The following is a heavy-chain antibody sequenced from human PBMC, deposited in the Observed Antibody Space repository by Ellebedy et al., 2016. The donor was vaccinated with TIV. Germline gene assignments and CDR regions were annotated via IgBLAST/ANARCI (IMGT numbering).Heavy chain of an antibody. D-gene: IGHD1-1*01. V-gene: IGHV1-18*04. CDR2: ISTYNGNT. Sequence: AASVKVSCKASGYKFISYGISWVRQAPGQGLEWMGWISTYNGNTKSAQKVQGRVTMTTDTSTSTAYMELRSLRSDDTAVYYCARAGTTPYFDSWGQGTLVTVSS. CDR3: ARAGTTPYFDS. J-gene: IGHJ4*02. CDR1: GYKFISYG.